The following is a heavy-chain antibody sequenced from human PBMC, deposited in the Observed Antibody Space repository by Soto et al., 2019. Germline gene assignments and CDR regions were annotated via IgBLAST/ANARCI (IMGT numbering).Heavy chain of an antibody. CDR1: GGTFSGHA. CDR2: LIPLFGTT. V-gene: IGHV1-69*06. CDR3: ARGPNWGYRFDS. J-gene: IGHJ4*02. Sequence: QVQLVQSGAEVKKPGSSVKVSCEASGGTFSGHAISWVRQAPGQGPEWMGGLIPLFGTTQNAQNFQDRRTIPADKSTSTAYMALTSLRFEDTAIYYCARGPNWGYRFDSWGQGTLVTVSS. D-gene: IGHD7-27*01.